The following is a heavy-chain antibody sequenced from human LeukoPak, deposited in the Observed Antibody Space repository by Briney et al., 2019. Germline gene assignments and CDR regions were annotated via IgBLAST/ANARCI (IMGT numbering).Heavy chain of an antibody. V-gene: IGHV1-2*02. CDR3: ARDEDCSSTSCHYYYYMDV. Sequence: ASVKVSCKASGYTFTGYYMHWVRQAPGQGLEWMGWINPNSGGTNYAQKFRGRVTMTRDTSISTAYMELSRLRSDDTAVYYCARDEDCSSTSCHYYYYMDVWGKGTTVTVSS. J-gene: IGHJ6*03. CDR1: GYTFTGYY. D-gene: IGHD2-2*01. CDR2: INPNSGGT.